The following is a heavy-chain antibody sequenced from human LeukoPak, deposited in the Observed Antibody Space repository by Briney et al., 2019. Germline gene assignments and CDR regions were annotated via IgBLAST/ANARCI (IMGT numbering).Heavy chain of an antibody. D-gene: IGHD3-10*01. J-gene: IGHJ4*02. V-gene: IGHV1-18*01. CDR1: GYTFTSYG. Sequence: ASVKVSCKASGYTFTSYGISWVRQAPGQGLEWMGWISAYNGNTNYAQKLQGRVTMTTDTSTSTAYMELRSLRSDDTAVYYCARGPYYYGSGSYSYYFDYWGQGTLVTVSS. CDR2: ISAYNGNT. CDR3: ARGPYYYGSGSYSYYFDY.